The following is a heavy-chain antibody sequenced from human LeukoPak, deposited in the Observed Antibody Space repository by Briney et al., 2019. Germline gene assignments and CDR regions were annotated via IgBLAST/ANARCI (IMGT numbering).Heavy chain of an antibody. Sequence: GGSLRLSCAASGFTFSSYAMSWVRQAPGKGLEWVSAISGSGGSTYYADSVKGRFPISREKSKNTLYLQMNSLRAEDTTVYYCAKDRFSGSYYPCYFDYWGQGTLVTVSS. CDR3: AKDRFSGSYYPCYFDY. V-gene: IGHV3-23*01. J-gene: IGHJ4*02. CDR2: ISGSGGST. D-gene: IGHD3-10*01. CDR1: GFTFSSYA.